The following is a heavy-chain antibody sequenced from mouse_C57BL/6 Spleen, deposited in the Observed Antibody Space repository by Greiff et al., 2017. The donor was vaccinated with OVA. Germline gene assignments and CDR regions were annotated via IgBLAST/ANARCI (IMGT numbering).Heavy chain of an antibody. CDR3: AQIGGRNFGGYFDV. J-gene: IGHJ1*03. D-gene: IGHD2-1*01. Sequence: QVTLKESGPGILQPSQTLSLTCSFSGFSLSTSNMGIGWIRQPSGKGLEWLAHIWWNDDKYYNPSLKSRPTISKDTSNNQVCLKITSVDTAVTATYYGAQIGGRNFGGYFDVWGTGTTVTVSS. V-gene: IGHV8-5*01. CDR1: GFSLSTSNMG. CDR2: IWWNDDK.